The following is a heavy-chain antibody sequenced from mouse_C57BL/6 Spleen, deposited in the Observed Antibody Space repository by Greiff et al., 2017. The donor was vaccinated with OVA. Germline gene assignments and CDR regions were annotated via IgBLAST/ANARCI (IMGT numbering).Heavy chain of an antibody. J-gene: IGHJ2*01. Sequence: QVQLQQPGAELVMPGASVKLSCKASGYTFTSYWMHWVKQRPGQGLEWIGEIDPSDSYTNYNQKFKGKSTLTVDKSSSTAYMQLSSLTSEDSAVYYCARGYYYGSSHYLDYWGQGTTLTVSS. CDR3: ARGYYYGSSHYLDY. D-gene: IGHD1-1*01. V-gene: IGHV1-69*01. CDR2: IDPSDSYT. CDR1: GYTFTSYW.